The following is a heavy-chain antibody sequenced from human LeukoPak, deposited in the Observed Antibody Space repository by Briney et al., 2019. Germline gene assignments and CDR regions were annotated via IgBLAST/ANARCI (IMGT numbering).Heavy chain of an antibody. CDR3: AGHHPRNTVDF. Sequence: PETLSLTCTVSGGSISSYYWSWIRQPPGKGLEWIAYISDIGSINYNPSLKSRVTISLDTSKNQFSLKLSSVTAADTAVYYCAGHHPRNTVDFWGQGTLVIVSS. V-gene: IGHV4-59*08. CDR2: ISDIGSI. D-gene: IGHD2/OR15-2a*01. CDR1: GGSISSYY. J-gene: IGHJ4*02.